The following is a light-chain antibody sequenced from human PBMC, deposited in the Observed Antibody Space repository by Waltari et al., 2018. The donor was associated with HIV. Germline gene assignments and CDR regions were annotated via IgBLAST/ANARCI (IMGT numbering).Light chain of an antibody. V-gene: IGLV2-23*02. Sequence: QSALTQPASVSGSPGQPITLSCPGTWSDIGSYDLVSWYQHFPGKAPKRILYDVNERPSGVSPRYSGSKSGNTASLVISGLQSEDEADYYCCSYAGSGTFVVFGGGTRLTV. CDR3: CSYAGSGTFVV. CDR2: DVN. J-gene: IGLJ3*02. CDR1: WSDIGSYDL.